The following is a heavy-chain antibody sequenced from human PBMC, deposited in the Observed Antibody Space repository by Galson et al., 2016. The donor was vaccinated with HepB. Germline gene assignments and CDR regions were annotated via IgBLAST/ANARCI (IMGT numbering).Heavy chain of an antibody. CDR2: ILYDGSKK. J-gene: IGHJ4*02. V-gene: IGHV3-30*18. CDR3: EKDPYYYGSGIDLSFDY. D-gene: IGHD3-10*01. Sequence: SLRLSCAASGFRFSSYGMHWVRQASGKGLEWVAVILYDGSKKYYADSVKGRFTISRDTSKNTLYLQMKSLRAEDTAVYYCEKDPYYYGSGIDLSFDYWGQGTLVTVSS. CDR1: GFRFSSYG.